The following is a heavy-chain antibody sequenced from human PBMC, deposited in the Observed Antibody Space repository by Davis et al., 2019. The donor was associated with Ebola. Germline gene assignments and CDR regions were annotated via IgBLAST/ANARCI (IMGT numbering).Heavy chain of an antibody. D-gene: IGHD6-19*01. CDR3: ARLSSTGHLDY. CDR1: GASISSSY. V-gene: IGHV4-59*08. Sequence: SETLSLTCTVSGASISSSYWSWIRQPPGKGLEWIGYIYYSGSTNNNPSLKSRVTISVDTSKNQFSLKLSSVTAADTAVYYCARLSSTGHLDYWGQGTLVTVSS. CDR2: IYYSGST. J-gene: IGHJ4*02.